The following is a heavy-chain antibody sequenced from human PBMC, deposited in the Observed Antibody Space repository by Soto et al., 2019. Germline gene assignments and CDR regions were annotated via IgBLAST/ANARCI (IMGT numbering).Heavy chain of an antibody. V-gene: IGHV1-58*01. J-gene: IGHJ6*02. CDR2: IVVGSGNT. CDR1: GFTFTSSA. CDR3: AASADTAMVRYYYYGMDV. D-gene: IGHD5-18*01. Sequence: GASVKVSCKASGFTFTSSAVQWVRQARGQRLEWIGWIVVGSGNTNYAQKFQERVTITRDMSTSTAYMELSSLRFEDTAVYYCAASADTAMVRYYYYGMDVWGQGTTVTVSS.